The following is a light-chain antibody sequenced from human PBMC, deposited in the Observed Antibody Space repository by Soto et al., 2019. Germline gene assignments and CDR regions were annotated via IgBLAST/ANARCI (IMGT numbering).Light chain of an antibody. CDR2: AAS. J-gene: IGKJ2*01. V-gene: IGKV1-39*01. CDR1: QSISTY. Sequence: DIQMTQSPSSLPASVGDRVTLTCRASQSISTYLNWYQQKPGKAPKLLIYAASSLQSGVPSRLSGSGSWTDFTLTISSLQPEDFATYYCQQSYTIPYTFGQGTKLEIK. CDR3: QQSYTIPYT.